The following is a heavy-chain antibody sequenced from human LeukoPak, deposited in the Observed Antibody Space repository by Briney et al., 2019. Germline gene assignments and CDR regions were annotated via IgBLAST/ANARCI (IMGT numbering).Heavy chain of an antibody. V-gene: IGHV3-48*02. D-gene: IGHD3-3*01. CDR1: GFTFSSYS. Sequence: GGSLRLSCAASGFTFSSYSMNWVRQAPGKGLEWVSYISSSSTIYYADSVKGRFTISRDNAKNSLYLQMNSLRDEDTAVYYCARDDLRFSDYWGQGTLVTVSS. CDR2: ISSSSTI. CDR3: ARDDLRFSDY. J-gene: IGHJ4*02.